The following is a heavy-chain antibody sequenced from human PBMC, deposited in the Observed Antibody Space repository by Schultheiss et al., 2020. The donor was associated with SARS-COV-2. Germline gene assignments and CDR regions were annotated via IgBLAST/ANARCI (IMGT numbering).Heavy chain of an antibody. CDR3: ARFTMYSSGWQLDY. J-gene: IGHJ4*02. CDR1: GGSITSYY. Sequence: SETLSLTCTVSGGSITSYYWSWVRQPPGKGLEWIGEIYHSGSTNYNPSLKSRVTISVDTSKNQFSLKLSSVTAADTAVYYCARFTMYSSGWQLDYWGQGTLVTVSS. V-gene: IGHV4-59*01. CDR2: IYHSGST. D-gene: IGHD6-19*01.